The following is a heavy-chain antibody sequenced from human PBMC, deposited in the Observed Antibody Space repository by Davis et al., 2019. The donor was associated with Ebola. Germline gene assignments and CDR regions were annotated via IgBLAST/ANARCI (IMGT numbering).Heavy chain of an antibody. D-gene: IGHD2-21*01. CDR3: ARVDVWWRGWGMDV. CDR2: ISSSSISI. CDR1: GFPFSSYS. J-gene: IGHJ6*03. Sequence: GSLRLPCIASGFPFSSYSMNWVRPAPGQGLEWVSTISSSSISIYYAESVKGRFTHARDNAKNALYLQMSSLRDEDTAVYYCARVDVWWRGWGMDVWGNGTTVTVSS. V-gene: IGHV3-21*01.